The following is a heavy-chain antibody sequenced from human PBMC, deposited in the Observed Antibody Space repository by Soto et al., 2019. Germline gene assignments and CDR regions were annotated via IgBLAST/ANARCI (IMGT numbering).Heavy chain of an antibody. Sequence: QVQLVESGGGLVKPGGSLRLSCAASGFTFSDYYMSWIRQAPGKGLEWVSYISSSSSYTNYADSVKGRFTISRDNAKNSLYMQMNSLRAEDTAVYYGARGTSLYSGYELDAFDIWGQGTMVTVSS. J-gene: IGHJ3*02. D-gene: IGHD5-12*01. CDR2: ISSSSSYT. CDR1: GFTFSDYY. CDR3: ARGTSLYSGYELDAFDI. V-gene: IGHV3-11*06.